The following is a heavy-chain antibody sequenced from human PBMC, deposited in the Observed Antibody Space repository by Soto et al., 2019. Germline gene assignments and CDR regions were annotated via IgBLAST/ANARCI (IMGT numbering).Heavy chain of an antibody. CDR1: GFSFSSFA. V-gene: IGHV3-23*01. D-gene: IGHD6-13*01. CDR2: INPSGGTT. J-gene: IGHJ4*02. CDR3: AKDPHSNSWYLDYFDY. Sequence: GGSLRLSCVVSGFSFSSFAMSWDRQAPGKGLDWVSVINPSGGTTHYADSVKGRFTISRDNSKNTLYLQMNSLRAEDTAVYYCAKDPHSNSWYLDYFDYWGLGTLVTVSS.